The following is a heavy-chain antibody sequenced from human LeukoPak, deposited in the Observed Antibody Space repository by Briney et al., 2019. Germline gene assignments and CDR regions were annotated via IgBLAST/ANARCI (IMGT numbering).Heavy chain of an antibody. Sequence: SETLSLTSTVSGASISSYSWSWIRQPPGKGLEWIGHIFSSGSTNYNPSLKSRVTLSVDTSKNHFSLKLISVTAADTAVYYCARLFGTRFDPWGQGIQVAVST. V-gene: IGHV4-4*09. CDR2: IFSSGST. CDR3: ARLFGTRFDP. J-gene: IGHJ5*02. D-gene: IGHD1-1*01. CDR1: GASISSYS.